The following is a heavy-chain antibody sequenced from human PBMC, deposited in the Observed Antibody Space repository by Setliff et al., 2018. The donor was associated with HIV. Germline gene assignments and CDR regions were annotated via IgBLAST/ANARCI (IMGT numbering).Heavy chain of an antibody. CDR3: ARDLGYCSGGSCYWYY. J-gene: IGHJ4*02. CDR2: IYTSGST. D-gene: IGHD2-15*01. Sequence: SETLSLTCTVSGGSISSGSYYWSWIRQPAGKGLEWIGRIYTSGSTNYNPSLKSRVTISVDTSKNQFSLKLSSVPAADTAVYYCARDLGYCSGGSCYWYYWGQGTLVTVSS. V-gene: IGHV4-61*02. CDR1: GGSISSGSYY.